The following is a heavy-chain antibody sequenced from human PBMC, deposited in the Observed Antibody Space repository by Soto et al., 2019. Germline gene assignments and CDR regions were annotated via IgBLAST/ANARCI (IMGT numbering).Heavy chain of an antibody. J-gene: IGHJ4*02. CDR1: GYTFTSYG. Sequence: ASVKVSCKASGYTFTSYGISWVRQAPGQGLEWMGWISAYNGNTNYAQKLQGRVTMTTDTSTSTAYMELGSLRSDDTAVYYCARVVGSPYYDILTGYSDFDYWGQGTLVTVSS. D-gene: IGHD3-9*01. V-gene: IGHV1-18*01. CDR3: ARVVGSPYYDILTGYSDFDY. CDR2: ISAYNGNT.